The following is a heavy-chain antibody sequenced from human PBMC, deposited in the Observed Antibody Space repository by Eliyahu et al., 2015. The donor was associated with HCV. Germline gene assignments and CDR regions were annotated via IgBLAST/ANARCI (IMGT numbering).Heavy chain of an antibody. D-gene: IGHD5-18*01. V-gene: IGHV3-23*01. CDR3: AKDTSGYGVRRFDY. CDR2: ISGSGGST. CDR1: GFXFSSYA. J-gene: IGHJ4*02. Sequence: EVQLLESGGGLVQPGGSLRXSCAASGFXFSSYAMXWVRQAPGKGLEWVSAISGSGGSTSYADSVKGRFTISRDNSKNTLYLQMNSQRAEDTAVYYCAKDTSGYGVRRFDYWGQGTLVTVSS.